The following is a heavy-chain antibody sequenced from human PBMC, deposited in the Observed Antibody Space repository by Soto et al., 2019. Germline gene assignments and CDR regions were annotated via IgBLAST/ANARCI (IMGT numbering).Heavy chain of an antibody. CDR1: GGSISSYY. D-gene: IGHD3-3*01. CDR2: IYNSGSA. J-gene: IGHJ6*02. CDR3: AGMSFTGFGELFGNFYFYGLDV. Sequence: QVQLQESGPGLVKPSETLSLTCNVSGGSISSYYWTWIRQPPGKGLEWIGHIYNSGSANYNPSLPSRVTMSLDTSKTQFSLKLTSVTAADTAVDYCAGMSFTGFGELFGNFYFYGLDVGGQGTMVTVSS. V-gene: IGHV4-59*03.